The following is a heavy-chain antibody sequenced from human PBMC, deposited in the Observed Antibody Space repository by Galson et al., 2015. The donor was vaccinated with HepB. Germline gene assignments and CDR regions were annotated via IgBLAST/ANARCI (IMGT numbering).Heavy chain of an antibody. CDR3: ARGEVPSSSPLDY. CDR2: ISYDGSNK. V-gene: IGHV3-30-3*01. Sequence: SLRLSCAASGFTFSSYAMHWVRQAPGKGLEWVAVISYDGSNKYYADSVKGRFTISRDNSKNTLYLQMNSLRAEDTAVYYCARGEVPSSSPLDYWGQGTLVTVSS. J-gene: IGHJ4*02. D-gene: IGHD6-6*01. CDR1: GFTFSSYA.